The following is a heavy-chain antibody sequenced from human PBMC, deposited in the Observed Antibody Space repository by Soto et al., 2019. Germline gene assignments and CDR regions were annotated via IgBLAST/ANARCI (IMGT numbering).Heavy chain of an antibody. CDR1: GGSISSGDDY. J-gene: IGHJ5*02. V-gene: IGHV4-30-4*01. CDR2: IFYSGTT. Sequence: SETLSLTCTVSGGSISSGDDYWNWIRQPPGKGLEWIGYIFYSGTTSYNPSLKSRITISVDTSKNQFPLKLSSVAAADTAVYYCAKGGDWFGPWGQGTLVTVSS. CDR3: AKGGDWFGP.